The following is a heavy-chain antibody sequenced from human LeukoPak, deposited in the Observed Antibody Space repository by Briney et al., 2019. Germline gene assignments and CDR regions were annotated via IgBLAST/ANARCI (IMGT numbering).Heavy chain of an antibody. CDR2: ISYDGSNK. CDR3: ARDIAAAGNY. J-gene: IGHJ4*02. CDR1: GFTFGSYA. Sequence: GGSLRLSCAASGFTFGSYAMHRVRQAPGKGLEWVAVISYDGSNKYYADSVKGRFTISRDNSKNTLYLQMNSLRAEDTAVYYCARDIAAAGNYWGQGTLVTVSS. D-gene: IGHD6-13*01. V-gene: IGHV3-30*01.